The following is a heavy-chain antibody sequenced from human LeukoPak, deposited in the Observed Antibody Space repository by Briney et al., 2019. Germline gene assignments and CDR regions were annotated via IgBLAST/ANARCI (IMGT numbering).Heavy chain of an antibody. J-gene: IGHJ3*02. V-gene: IGHV4-59*01. CDR1: GGSISSYY. CDR3: ARVVSPVTMIVVVEPDAFDI. D-gene: IGHD3-22*01. CDR2: IYYSGST. Sequence: PLETLSLTCTVSGGSISSYYWSWIRQPPGKGLEWIGYIYYSGSTNYNPSLKSRVTISVDTSKNQFSLKLSSVTAADTAVYYCARVVSPVTMIVVVEPDAFDIWGQGTMVTVSS.